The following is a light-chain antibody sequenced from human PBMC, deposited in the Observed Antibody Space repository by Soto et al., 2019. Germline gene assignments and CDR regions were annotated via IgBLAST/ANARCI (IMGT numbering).Light chain of an antibody. CDR3: LQDHDDSWT. CDR2: AAS. CDR1: QSITTY. J-gene: IGKJ1*01. Sequence: IQMTQSPSSLSASVGDRVTITCLASQSITTYLNWYQQKPGKTPTLLIYAASNLQSGVPSRFRGSRSGTEFTLTVSSLQPEDFATYYCLQDHDDSWTFGQGTKVDIK. V-gene: IGKV1-6*01.